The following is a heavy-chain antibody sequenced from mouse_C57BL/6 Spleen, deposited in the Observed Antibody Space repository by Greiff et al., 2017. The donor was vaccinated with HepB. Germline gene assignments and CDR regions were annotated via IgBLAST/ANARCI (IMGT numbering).Heavy chain of an antibody. CDR2: IRNKANGYTT. CDR3: ARYNGFQFAY. D-gene: IGHD2-2*01. CDR1: GFTFTDYY. J-gene: IGHJ3*01. Sequence: VQLKESGGGLVQPGGSLSLSCAASGFTFTDYYMSWVRQPPGKALEWLGFIRNKANGYTTEYSASVKGRFTISRDNSQSILYLQMNALRAEDSATYYCARYNGFQFAYWGQGTLVTVSA. V-gene: IGHV7-3*01.